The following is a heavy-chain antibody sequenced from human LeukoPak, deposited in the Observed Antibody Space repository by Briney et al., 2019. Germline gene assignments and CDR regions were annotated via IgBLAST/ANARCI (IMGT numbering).Heavy chain of an antibody. D-gene: IGHD2-15*01. CDR2: ISGSGGST. Sequence: GGSLRLSCAASGFTFSSYAMSWVRQAPGKGLEWVSAISGSGGSTYYADSVKGRFTISRDNSKNTLYLQMNSLRAEDTAVYYCAKDPRYCSGGSCYSGFLGYFDCWGQGTLVTVSS. CDR1: GFTFSSYA. J-gene: IGHJ4*02. CDR3: AKDPRYCSGGSCYSGFLGYFDC. V-gene: IGHV3-23*01.